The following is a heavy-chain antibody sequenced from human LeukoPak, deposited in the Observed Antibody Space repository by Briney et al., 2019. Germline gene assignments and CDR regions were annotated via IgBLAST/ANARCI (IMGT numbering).Heavy chain of an antibody. V-gene: IGHV4-39*01. CDR1: SGSISSSSYY. J-gene: IGHJ3*02. Sequence: SESLSLTCAVSSGSISSSSYYWGWIRQPPGKGLEWIGSIYYSGSTYYNPSLKSRVTLSVDTSKNQFSLKLRSVTAADTAVYYCARQERGYDGSGHRAFDIWGQGTMITISS. D-gene: IGHD3-22*01. CDR2: IYYSGST. CDR3: ARQERGYDGSGHRAFDI.